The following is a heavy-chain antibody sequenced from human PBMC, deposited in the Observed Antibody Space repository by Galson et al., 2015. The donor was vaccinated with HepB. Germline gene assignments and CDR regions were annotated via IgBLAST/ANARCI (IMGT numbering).Heavy chain of an antibody. V-gene: IGHV3-66*01. CDR2: IYSGGST. D-gene: IGHD2-15*01. CDR3: ARAPDCSGGSCYLAIEYFQH. CDR1: GFTVSSNY. Sequence: SLRLSCAASGFTVSSNYMSWVRQAPGKGLEWVSVIYSGGSTYYADSVKGRFTISRDNSKNTLYLQMNSLRAEDTAVYYCARAPDCSGGSCYLAIEYFQHWGQGTLVTVSS. J-gene: IGHJ1*01.